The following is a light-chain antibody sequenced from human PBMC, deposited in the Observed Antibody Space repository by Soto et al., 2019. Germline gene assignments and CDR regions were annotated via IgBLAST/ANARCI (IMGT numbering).Light chain of an antibody. CDR3: QPYNSYSRT. CDR2: DAS. J-gene: IGKJ1*01. V-gene: IGKV3-20*01. CDR1: QSVSSSY. Sequence: EIVLTQSPGTLSLSPGERATLSCRASQSVSSSYLAWYQQKPGQAPRLLIYDASSRATGTPDRFSGGGSGTDFTLTISSLQPDDFATYYCQPYNSYSRTFGQGTKVDIK.